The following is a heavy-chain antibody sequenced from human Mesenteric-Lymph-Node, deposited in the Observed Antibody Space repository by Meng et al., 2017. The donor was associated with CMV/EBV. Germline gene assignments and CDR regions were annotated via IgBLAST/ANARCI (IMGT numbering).Heavy chain of an antibody. CDR2: ISNSGGTI. J-gene: IGHJ4*02. V-gene: IGHV3-48*03. D-gene: IGHD3-3*01. Sequence: GESLKISCAASGFTFSSYEMNWVRQAPGKGLEWVAYISNSGGTIYYADSVKGRFTISRDNAKNSLYLQMNNLRAEDTAVYYCARGRADFWSDYNTPNFDYWGQGTLVTVSS. CDR1: GFTFSSYE. CDR3: ARGRADFWSDYNTPNFDY.